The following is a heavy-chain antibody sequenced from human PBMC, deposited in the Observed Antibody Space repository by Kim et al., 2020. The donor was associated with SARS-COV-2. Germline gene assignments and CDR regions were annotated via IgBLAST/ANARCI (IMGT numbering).Heavy chain of an antibody. D-gene: IGHD2-15*01. CDR2: INAGNGDT. CDR1: GYTFTSYA. CDR3: ARGVYCSGGSCPHYYYGMDV. Sequence: ASVKVSCKASGYTFTSYAMHWVRQAPGQRLEWMGWINAGNGDTKDSQNFQGRVTITRDTSASTAYMELSSLRSEDTAVYYCARGVYCSGGSCPHYYYGMDVWGQGTTVTVSS. J-gene: IGHJ6*02. V-gene: IGHV1-3*01.